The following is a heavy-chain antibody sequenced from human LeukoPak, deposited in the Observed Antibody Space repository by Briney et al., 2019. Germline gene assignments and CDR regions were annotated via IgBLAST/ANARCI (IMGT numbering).Heavy chain of an antibody. D-gene: IGHD3-16*02. J-gene: IGHJ4*02. CDR1: GYTFTSYD. V-gene: IGHV1-8*01. CDR3: ARLGYYDYIWGSYRYTELDY. CDR2: MNPDSGNT. Sequence: ASVKVSCKASGYTFTSYDINWVRQATGQGLEWMGWMNPDSGNTGYAQKFQGRVTMTRNTSISTAYMELSSLRSEDTAVYYCARLGYYDYIWGSYRYTELDYWGQGTLVTVSS.